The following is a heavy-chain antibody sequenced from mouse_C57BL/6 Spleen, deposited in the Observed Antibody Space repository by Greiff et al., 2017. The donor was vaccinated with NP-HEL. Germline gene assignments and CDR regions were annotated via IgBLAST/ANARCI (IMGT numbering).Heavy chain of an antibody. D-gene: IGHD2-5*01. CDR2: ISDGGSYT. CDR3: AREKDSNYVDAMDY. CDR1: GFTFSSYA. Sequence: EVKVVESGGGLVKPGGSLKLSCAASGFTFSSYAMSWVRQTPEKRLEWVATISDGGSYTYYPDNVKGRFTISRDNAKNNLYLQMSHLKSEDTAMYYCAREKDSNYVDAMDYWGQGTSVTVSS. J-gene: IGHJ4*01. V-gene: IGHV5-4*01.